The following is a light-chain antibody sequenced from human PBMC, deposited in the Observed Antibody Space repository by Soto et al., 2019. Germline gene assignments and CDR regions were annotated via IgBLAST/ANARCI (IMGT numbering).Light chain of an antibody. V-gene: IGKV3-15*01. Sequence: DIVMTQSPATLSVAPGERVXXXXXASQGVSRKLAWYQHKPGQAPRLLISGXSTGATGIPARFSGSGSGTEFTLTISSLQSEDCAIYYCQQYHTWPITFGGGTKVDIK. CDR1: QGVSRK. CDR3: QQYHTWPIT. J-gene: IGKJ4*01. CDR2: GXS.